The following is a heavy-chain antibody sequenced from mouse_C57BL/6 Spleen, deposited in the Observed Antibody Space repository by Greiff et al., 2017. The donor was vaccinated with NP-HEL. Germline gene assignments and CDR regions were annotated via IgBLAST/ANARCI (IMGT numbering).Heavy chain of an antibody. CDR2: IYPGDGDT. D-gene: IGHD2-14*01. Sequence: QVQLQQSGAELVKPGASVKISCKASGYAFSSYWMNWVKQRPGKGLEWIGQIYPGDGDTNYNGKFKGKATLTADKSSSTAYMQLSSLTSEDSAVYFCARSRYDGDFDYWGQGTTLTVSS. CDR3: ARSRYDGDFDY. CDR1: GYAFSSYW. J-gene: IGHJ2*01. V-gene: IGHV1-80*01.